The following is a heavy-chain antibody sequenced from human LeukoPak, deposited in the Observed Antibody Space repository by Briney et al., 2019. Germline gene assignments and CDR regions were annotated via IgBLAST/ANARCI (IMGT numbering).Heavy chain of an antibody. CDR2: IYYSGST. CDR3: ARQSKFTTGWHLQGPFDY. D-gene: IGHD4-11*01. V-gene: IGHV4-39*01. J-gene: IGHJ4*02. CDR1: GGSISSSGYY. Sequence: SETLSLTCTVSGGSISSSGYYWGGIRQPPGKGLEWIGSIYYSGSTYYNPSLKSRVTISVDTSKNQFSLKLSSVAAADTAVYYCARQSKFTTGWHLQGPFDYWGQGTLVTVSS.